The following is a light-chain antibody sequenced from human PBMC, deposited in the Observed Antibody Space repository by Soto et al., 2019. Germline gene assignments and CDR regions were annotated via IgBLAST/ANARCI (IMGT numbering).Light chain of an antibody. CDR1: QSVSTS. Sequence: EVLMTQSPATLSLSPGERATLSCWASQSVSTSLAWYQRKPGQAPRLLIYGASTRATDIPARFSGSGSGTEFTLTISSLQSEDFAVYYCQQYHHWPPITFGQGTRLEIK. J-gene: IGKJ5*01. V-gene: IGKV3-15*01. CDR3: QQYHHWPPIT. CDR2: GAS.